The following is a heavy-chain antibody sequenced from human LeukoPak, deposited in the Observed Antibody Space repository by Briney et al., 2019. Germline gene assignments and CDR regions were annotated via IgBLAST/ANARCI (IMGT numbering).Heavy chain of an antibody. V-gene: IGHV3-23*01. CDR2: ISGSGGST. D-gene: IGHD3-22*01. Sequence: QPGGSLRLSCAASGFTFSSYAMSWVRQAPGKGLEWVSAISGSGGSTYYADSVKGRFTISRDNSKNTLYLQMNSLRAEDTAVYYCAKGGKYYYDSSGYYFPGPGYYWGQGTLVTVSS. CDR1: GFTFSSYA. CDR3: AKGGKYYYDSSGYYFPGPGYY. J-gene: IGHJ4*02.